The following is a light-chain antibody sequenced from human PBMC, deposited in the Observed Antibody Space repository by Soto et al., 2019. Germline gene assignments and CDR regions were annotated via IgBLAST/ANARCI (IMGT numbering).Light chain of an antibody. CDR1: QSISSW. V-gene: IGKV1-5*03. CDR3: QQYNSYWYT. Sequence: DIQMTQSPSTLSASVGDRVTITCRASQSISSWLAWYQQKPGKAPKLLIYKASSLESGVPSWFIGSGSGTEFTLTISSLQPDDFATYYCQQYNSYWYTFGQGTKLEIK. J-gene: IGKJ2*01. CDR2: KAS.